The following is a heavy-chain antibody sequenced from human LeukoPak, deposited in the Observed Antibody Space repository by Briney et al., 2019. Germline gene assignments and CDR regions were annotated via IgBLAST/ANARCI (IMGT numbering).Heavy chain of an antibody. CDR2: IYYSGGT. Sequence: SETLSLTCTVSGGSLSSGDYYWGWGRQPPGRGLEWIGYIYYSGGTYYNPSLKSRVTISVDTSKNQFSLKLSSVTAADTAVYYCAREVGYCSSTSCYGDAFDIWGQGTMVTVSS. J-gene: IGHJ3*02. V-gene: IGHV4-30-4*01. D-gene: IGHD2-2*01. CDR3: AREVGYCSSTSCYGDAFDI. CDR1: GGSLSSGDYY.